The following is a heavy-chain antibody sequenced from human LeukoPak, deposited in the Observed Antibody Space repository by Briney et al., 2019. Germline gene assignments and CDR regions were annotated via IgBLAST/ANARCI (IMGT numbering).Heavy chain of an antibody. CDR3: AKVPRRSARYYYYMDV. V-gene: IGHV3-23*01. Sequence: GGSLRLSCAASRFTFSNYAMSWVRQAPGKGLEWVSAISGSGGSTYYADSVKGRFTISRDNSKNTLYLQMNSLRAEDTAVYYCAKVPRRSARYYYYMDVWGKGTTVTISS. CDR2: ISGSGGST. J-gene: IGHJ6*03. CDR1: RFTFSNYA.